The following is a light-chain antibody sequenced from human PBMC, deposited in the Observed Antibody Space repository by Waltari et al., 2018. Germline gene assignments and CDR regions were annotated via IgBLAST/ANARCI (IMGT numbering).Light chain of an antibody. CDR2: EGS. V-gene: IGLV2-23*03. CDR1: SSDVGSYNL. Sequence: QSALTQPASVSGSPGQSITISCTGTSSDVGSYNLVSWYQQHPGKAPKLMIYEGSKRPSGVSNRFSGSESGNTASLTISGLQAEDEADYYCSSYAGSSTFVFGTGTKVTVL. J-gene: IGLJ1*01. CDR3: SSYAGSSTFV.